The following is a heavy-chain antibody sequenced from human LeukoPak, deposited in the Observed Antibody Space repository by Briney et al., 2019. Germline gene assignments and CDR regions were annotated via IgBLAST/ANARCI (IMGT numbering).Heavy chain of an antibody. V-gene: IGHV3-66*01. Sequence: GGSLRLSCAASGFTFSSYSMNWVRQAPGKGLEWVSVIYNDGSTYYADSVKGRFTISRDNSKNTLYLQMNSLRAEDTAVYYCARDRPHGSYLDFDYWGQGTLVTVSS. J-gene: IGHJ4*02. CDR2: IYNDGST. D-gene: IGHD1-26*01. CDR3: ARDRPHGSYLDFDY. CDR1: GFTFSSYS.